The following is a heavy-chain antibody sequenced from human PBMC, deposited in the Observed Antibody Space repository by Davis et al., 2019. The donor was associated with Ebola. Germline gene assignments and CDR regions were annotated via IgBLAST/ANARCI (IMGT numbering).Heavy chain of an antibody. CDR3: ARSGDIPLDY. V-gene: IGHV4-4*02. CDR2: IHHSAGV. D-gene: IGHD2-15*01. J-gene: IGHJ4*02. CDR1: GDSISSPNW. Sequence: MPSETLSLTCAVSGDSISSPNWWTWVRQPPGEGLEWLGEIHHSAGVFYNPSLKSRVSISVDKSKNQFSLNLKSVTAADTAVYYCARSGDIPLDYWGQGSLVTVSS.